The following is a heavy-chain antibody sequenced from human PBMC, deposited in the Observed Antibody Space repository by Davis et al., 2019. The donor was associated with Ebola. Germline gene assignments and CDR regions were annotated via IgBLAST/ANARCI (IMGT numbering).Heavy chain of an antibody. CDR3: ARIREQVGSTNLDY. D-gene: IGHD1-26*01. V-gene: IGHV4-34*01. CDR1: GGSFSGYF. J-gene: IGHJ4*02. CDR2: INHSGNA. Sequence: GSLRLSCAVYGGSFSGYFWSWIRQPPGKGLEWIGEINHSGNANYNPSLKSRVIISVDTSKNQFSLKLSSVTAADTAIYYCARIREQVGSTNLDYWGQGTLVTVSP.